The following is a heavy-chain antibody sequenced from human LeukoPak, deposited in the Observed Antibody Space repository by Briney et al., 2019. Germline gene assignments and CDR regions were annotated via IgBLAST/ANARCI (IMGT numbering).Heavy chain of an antibody. CDR3: ARHVAGYSVYDTPYYYGMDV. V-gene: IGHV4-39*01. CDR2: IYYSGST. D-gene: IGHD5/OR15-5a*01. CDR1: GGSISSSSYY. J-gene: IGHJ6*02. Sequence: SETLSLTCTVSGGSISSSSYYWGWIRQPPGKGLEWIGSIYYSGSTYYNPSLKSRVTISVDTSKNQFSLKLSSVTAADTAVYYCARHVAGYSVYDTPYYYGMDVWGQGTTVTVSS.